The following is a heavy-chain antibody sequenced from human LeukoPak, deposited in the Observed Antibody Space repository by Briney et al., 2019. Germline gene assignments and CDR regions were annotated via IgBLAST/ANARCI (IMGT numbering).Heavy chain of an antibody. J-gene: IGHJ6*02. CDR3: ARAATMIVVVPTPYYYYGMDV. V-gene: IGHV1-46*01. CDR2: INPSGGST. Sequence: ASVKVSCKASGYTFTSYYMHWVRQAPGQGLEWMGIINPSGGSTSYAQKFQGRVTMTRDTSISTAYMELSRLRSDDTAVYYCARAATMIVVVPTPYYYYGMDVWGQGTTVTVSS. D-gene: IGHD3-22*01. CDR1: GYTFTSYY.